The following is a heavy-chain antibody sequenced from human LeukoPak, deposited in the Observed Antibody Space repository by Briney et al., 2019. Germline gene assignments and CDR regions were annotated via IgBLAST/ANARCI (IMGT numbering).Heavy chain of an antibody. D-gene: IGHD5-12*01. J-gene: IGHJ4*02. CDR2: ISAYNGNT. Sequence: ASVKVSCKASGYTFTSYGISWVRQAPGQGLEWMGWISAYNGNTNYAQKLQGRVTMTTDTSTSTAYMELRSLRSDDTAVYYCARDNPPDEYSSCGEFDYWGQGTLVTVSS. V-gene: IGHV1-18*04. CDR3: ARDNPPDEYSSCGEFDY. CDR1: GYTFTSYG.